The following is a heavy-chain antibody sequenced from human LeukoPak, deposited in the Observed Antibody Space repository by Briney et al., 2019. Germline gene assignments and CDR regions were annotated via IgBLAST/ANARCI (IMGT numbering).Heavy chain of an antibody. Sequence: GGSLRLSCAASGFTFSSYAMSWVRQAPGKGLEWVSAISGSGGSTFYGDSVKGRFTISRDNSKNTLYLQMNSLRAEDTAVYYCAKQIGYCSSTSCYDLLSFDYWGQGTLVTVSS. J-gene: IGHJ4*02. V-gene: IGHV3-23*01. CDR3: AKQIGYCSSTSCYDLLSFDY. CDR1: GFTFSSYA. CDR2: ISGSGGST. D-gene: IGHD2-2*01.